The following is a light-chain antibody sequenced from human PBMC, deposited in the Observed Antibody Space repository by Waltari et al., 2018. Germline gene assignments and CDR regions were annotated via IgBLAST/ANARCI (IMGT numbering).Light chain of an antibody. CDR2: GVS. CDR3: MQSIQLPYT. Sequence: DIMMYTKSPSLLVLSGEQGSISSNSTQSHLHSDGKTYLYWYLQKPGQPPQLLIYGVSNRFSGVPDRFSGSGSGTDFTLKISRVEAEDVGVYYCMQSIQLPYTFGQGTKLEI. CDR1: QSHLHSDGKTY. J-gene: IGKJ2*01. V-gene: IGKV2D-29*01.